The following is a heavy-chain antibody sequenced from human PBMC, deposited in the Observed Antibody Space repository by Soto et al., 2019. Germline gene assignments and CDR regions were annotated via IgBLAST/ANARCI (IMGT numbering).Heavy chain of an antibody. Sequence: GGSLRLSCAASGFTFSSYWMHWVRQAPGKGLVWVSRINSDGSSISYMDSVKGRFTISRDNAENTLYLQMNSLRAEDTAVYYCTRDSMVRGLGPWGQGTLVTVSS. CDR1: GFTFSSYW. J-gene: IGHJ5*02. CDR2: INSDGSSI. D-gene: IGHD3-10*01. CDR3: TRDSMVRGLGP. V-gene: IGHV3-74*01.